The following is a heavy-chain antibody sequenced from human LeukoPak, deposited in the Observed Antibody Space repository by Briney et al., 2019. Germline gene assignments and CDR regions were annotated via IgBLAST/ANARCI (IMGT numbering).Heavy chain of an antibody. D-gene: IGHD4-17*01. CDR1: GFTFGDYA. CDR2: IRSKAYCGTT. J-gene: IGHJ4*02. CDR3: TKNLRRLDY. Sequence: PGGSLRLSCTASGFTFGDYAMSWVRQAPGKGLEWVGFIRSKAYCGTTEYAASVKCRFTISRDDSKSIAYLQMNSLKTEDTAVYYCTKNLRRLDYWGQGTLVTVSS. V-gene: IGHV3-49*04.